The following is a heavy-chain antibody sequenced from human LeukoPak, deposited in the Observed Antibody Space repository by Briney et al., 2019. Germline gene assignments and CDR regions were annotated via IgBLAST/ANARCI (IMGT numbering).Heavy chain of an antibody. D-gene: IGHD2-2*01. V-gene: IGHV4-34*01. Sequence: SETLSLTCAVYGDSFSGFYWSWIRQPPGKGLEWIGEINHSGSTNHNPSLKSRVTISADTSKNQFSLRLSSVTAADTAVYYCARGPLGYCSSSSCHGPDYWGQGTLVTVSS. J-gene: IGHJ4*02. CDR1: GDSFSGFY. CDR3: ARGPLGYCSSSSCHGPDY. CDR2: INHSGST.